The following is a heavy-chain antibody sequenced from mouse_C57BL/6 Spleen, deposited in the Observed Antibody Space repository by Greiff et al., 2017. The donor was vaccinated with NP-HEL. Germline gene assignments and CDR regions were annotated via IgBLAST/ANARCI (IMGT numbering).Heavy chain of an antibody. CDR1: GYTFTSYW. V-gene: IGHV1-50*01. CDR3: AREYYGSRDYFDY. D-gene: IGHD1-1*01. Sequence: VQLQQPGAELVKPGASVKLSCKASGYTFTSYWMQWVKQRPGQGLEWIGEIDPSDSYTNYNQKFKGKATLTVDTSSSTAYMQLSSLTSEDSAVYYCAREYYGSRDYFDYWGQGTTLTVSS. J-gene: IGHJ2*01. CDR2: IDPSDSYT.